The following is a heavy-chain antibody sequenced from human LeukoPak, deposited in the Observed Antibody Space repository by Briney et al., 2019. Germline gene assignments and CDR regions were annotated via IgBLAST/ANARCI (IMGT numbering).Heavy chain of an antibody. V-gene: IGHV3-30*04. Sequence: GRSLRLSCAASGFTFSSYAMHWVRQAPGKGLEWVAVISHDGSNKYYADSMKGRFTISRDNSKNTLYLQMNSLRAEDTAVYYCARDFMYNVNCAGCWGQGTLVTVSS. J-gene: IGHJ4*02. D-gene: IGHD1-14*01. CDR1: GFTFSSYA. CDR3: ARDFMYNVNCAGC. CDR2: ISHDGSNK.